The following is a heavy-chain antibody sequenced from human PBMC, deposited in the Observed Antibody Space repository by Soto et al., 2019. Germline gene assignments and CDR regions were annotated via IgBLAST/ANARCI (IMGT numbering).Heavy chain of an antibody. V-gene: IGHV4-59*12. CDR3: ARGFSLGLDYYYYMDV. Sequence: SETLSLTCTVSGSSISSYYWSWIRQPPGKGLEWIGYIYYSGSTNYNPSLKSRVTISVDNSKNTLYLQMNSLRAEDTAVYYCARGFSLGLDYYYYMDVWGKGTTVTVSS. CDR2: IYYSGST. CDR1: GSSISSYY. D-gene: IGHD3-10*01. J-gene: IGHJ6*03.